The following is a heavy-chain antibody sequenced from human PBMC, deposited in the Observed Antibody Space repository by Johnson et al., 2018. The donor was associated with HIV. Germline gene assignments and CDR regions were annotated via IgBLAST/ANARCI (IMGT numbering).Heavy chain of an antibody. Sequence: VQLVESGGGLVQPGGSLRLSCAASGFTFDDYGMSWVRQAPGKGLEWVSAIGTAGDTYYPGSVKGRFTISRDNSKNTLYLHMNSLRAEDTAVYYCSRPWGASSSPDSFDLWGQGTMVTVSS. V-gene: IGHV3-13*01. J-gene: IGHJ3*01. CDR1: GFTFDDYG. CDR3: SRPWGASSSPDSFDL. CDR2: IGTAGDT. D-gene: IGHD6-13*01.